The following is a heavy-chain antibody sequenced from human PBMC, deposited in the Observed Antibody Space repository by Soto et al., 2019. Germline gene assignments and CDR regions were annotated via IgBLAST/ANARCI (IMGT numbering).Heavy chain of an antibody. V-gene: IGHV3-23*01. Sequence: GGSLRLSCAASGFTFSSYAMSWVRQAPGKGLEWVSAISGSGGSTYYADSVKGRFTISRDNSKNTLYLQMNSLRAEDTAVYYCANSWGSLMITFGGVIVESKPFDYWGQGTLVTVSS. D-gene: IGHD3-16*02. CDR3: ANSWGSLMITFGGVIVESKPFDY. CDR1: GFTFSSYA. CDR2: ISGSGGST. J-gene: IGHJ4*02.